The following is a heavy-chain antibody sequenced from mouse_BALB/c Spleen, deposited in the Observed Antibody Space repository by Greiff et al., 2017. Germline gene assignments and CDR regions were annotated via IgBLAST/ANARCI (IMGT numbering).Heavy chain of an antibody. CDR3: ARDEKIYYDYGDYAMDY. D-gene: IGHD2-4*01. J-gene: IGHJ4*01. Sequence: EVKLMESGGGLVKPGGSLKLSCAASGFTFSDYYMYWVRQTPEKRLEWVATISDGGSYTYYPDSVKGRFTISRDNAKNNLYLQMSSLKSEDTAMYYCARDEKIYYDYGDYAMDYWGQGTSVTVSS. CDR2: ISDGGSYT. CDR1: GFTFSDYY. V-gene: IGHV5-4*02.